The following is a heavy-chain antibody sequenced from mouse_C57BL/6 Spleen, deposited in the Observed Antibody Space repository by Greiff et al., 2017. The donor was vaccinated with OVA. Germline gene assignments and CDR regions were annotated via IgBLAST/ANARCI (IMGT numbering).Heavy chain of an antibody. CDR1: GYTFTSYW. CDR3: ARGQQLRTPAMDY. D-gene: IGHD3-2*02. J-gene: IGHJ4*01. V-gene: IGHV1-69*01. CDR2: IDPSDSYT. Sequence: QVQLQQPGAELVMPGASVKLSCKASGYTFTSYWMHWVKQRPGQGLEWIGEIDPSDSYTNYNQKFKGKSTLTVDKSSSTAYMQLSSLTSEDSAVYYCARGQQLRTPAMDYWGQGTSVTVSS.